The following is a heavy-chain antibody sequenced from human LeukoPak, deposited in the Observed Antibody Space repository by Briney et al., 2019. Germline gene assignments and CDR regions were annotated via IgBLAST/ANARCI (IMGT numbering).Heavy chain of an antibody. J-gene: IGHJ4*02. CDR3: ARDPNGDYVLDY. D-gene: IGHD4-17*01. CDR1: GFTFSSYS. CDR2: ISSSSSPI. V-gene: IGHV3-48*01. Sequence: PGGSLRLSCAASGFTFSSYSMNWVRQAPGKGLEWVSYISSSSSPIYYADSVKGRFTISRDNAKNSLYLQMNSLRTEDTAVYYCARDPNGDYVLDYWGQGTLVTVSS.